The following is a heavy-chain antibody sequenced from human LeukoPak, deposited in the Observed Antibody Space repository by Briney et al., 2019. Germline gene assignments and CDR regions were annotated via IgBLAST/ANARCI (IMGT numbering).Heavy chain of an antibody. CDR1: GFTFSTYW. V-gene: IGHV3-7*01. Sequence: GGSLRLSCAASGFTFSTYWMSGVRQAPGKGLEWAANIQQDGIKKYYVDSVEGRFTISRENAKNSLFLQMSSLRADDTAVYYCGRELDGSVDYWGQGTLVTVSS. J-gene: IGHJ4*02. CDR3: GRELDGSVDY. D-gene: IGHD3-10*01. CDR2: IQQDGIKK.